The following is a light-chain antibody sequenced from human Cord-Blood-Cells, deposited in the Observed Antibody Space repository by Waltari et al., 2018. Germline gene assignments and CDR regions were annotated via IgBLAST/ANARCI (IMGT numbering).Light chain of an antibody. CDR3: SSYAGSNNVV. CDR1: SSDVGGYNY. Sequence: QSALTQPPSASGSPGQSVTISCTGTSSDVGGYNYVSSYQPHPGKDTKLMIYAVSTRPSGVPDRFSGSKSGSTASLTVSGLQAEDEADYYCSSYAGSNNVVFGGGTKLTVL. V-gene: IGLV2-8*01. J-gene: IGLJ2*01. CDR2: AVS.